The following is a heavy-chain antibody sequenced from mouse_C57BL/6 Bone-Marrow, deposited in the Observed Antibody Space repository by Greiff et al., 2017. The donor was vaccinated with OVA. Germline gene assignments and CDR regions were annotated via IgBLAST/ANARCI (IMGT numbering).Heavy chain of an antibody. Sequence: EVKLMESGGGLVKPGGSLKLSCAASGFTFSSYTMSWVRQTPEKRLEWVATISGGGGNTYYPDSVKGRFTISRDNAKNTLYLQMSSLRSEDTALYYCARLITTVPATGNAMDYWGQGTSVTVSS. CDR1: GFTFSSYT. CDR3: ARLITTVPATGNAMDY. V-gene: IGHV5-9*01. D-gene: IGHD1-1*01. J-gene: IGHJ4*01. CDR2: ISGGGGNT.